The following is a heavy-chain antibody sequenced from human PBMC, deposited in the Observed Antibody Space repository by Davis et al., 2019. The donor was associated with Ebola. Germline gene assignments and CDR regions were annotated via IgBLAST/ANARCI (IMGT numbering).Heavy chain of an antibody. D-gene: IGHD1-20*01. V-gene: IGHV5-10-1*01. CDR2: IAPSDTYV. CDR3: ARVRGITGRNGMDV. CDR1: GYRFTDYW. J-gene: IGHJ6*04. Sequence: GESLKISCRGSGYRFTDYWINWVRQMPGKGLEWMGRIAPSDTYVNYSPSFQGHVTMSVDKSTTTAYLQWISLKASDTAMYYCARVRGITGRNGMDVWGKGTTVTVSS.